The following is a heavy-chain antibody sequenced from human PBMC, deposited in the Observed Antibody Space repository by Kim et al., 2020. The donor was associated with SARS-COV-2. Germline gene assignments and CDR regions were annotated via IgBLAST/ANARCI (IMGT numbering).Heavy chain of an antibody. Sequence: GGSLRLSCAASGFTFSRYGMHWVRQAPGKGLEWVAVISYDGSNKYYADSVKGRFTISRDNSKNTLYLQMNSLRAEDTAVYYCAKVLGLRYFDWLPTAWGQGTLVTVSS. J-gene: IGHJ5*02. CDR2: ISYDGSNK. V-gene: IGHV3-30*18. CDR3: AKVLGLRYFDWLPTA. CDR1: GFTFSRYG. D-gene: IGHD3-9*01.